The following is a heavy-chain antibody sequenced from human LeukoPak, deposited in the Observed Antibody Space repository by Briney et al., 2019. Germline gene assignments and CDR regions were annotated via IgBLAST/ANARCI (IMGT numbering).Heavy chain of an antibody. CDR3: ARTYYDVLTTLHN. Sequence: PSETLSLTCTVSGGSISSSSYYWGGIRQPPGRGLEWIGSPYYSGSTYYNTSLKSRVTISLDTSKNHFSLRLSSVTAADTALYYCARTYYDVLTTLHNWGQGTLVTVSS. D-gene: IGHD3-9*01. V-gene: IGHV4-39*02. CDR1: GGSISSSSYY. J-gene: IGHJ4*02. CDR2: PYYSGST.